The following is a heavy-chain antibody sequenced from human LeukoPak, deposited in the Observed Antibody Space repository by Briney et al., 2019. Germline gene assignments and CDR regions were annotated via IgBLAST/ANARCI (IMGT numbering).Heavy chain of an antibody. Sequence: TGGSLRLSCAASGFTFSDYYMSWIRQAPGKGLEWVSYNSSSSSYTNYADSVKGRFTISRDNAKNSLYLQMNSLRAEDTAVYYCARPLGTGAFGELSWGQGTLVTVSS. J-gene: IGHJ5*02. CDR1: GFTFSDYY. CDR2: NSSSSSYT. V-gene: IGHV3-11*06. CDR3: ARPLGTGAFGELS. D-gene: IGHD3-10*01.